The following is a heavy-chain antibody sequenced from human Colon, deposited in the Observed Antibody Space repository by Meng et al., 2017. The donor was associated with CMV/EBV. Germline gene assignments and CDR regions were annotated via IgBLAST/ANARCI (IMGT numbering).Heavy chain of an antibody. CDR1: GYNFGIYG. Sequence: CKASGYNFGIYGITWVRQVPGQGLEWVGWISAENGNTNYAQKFQGRVTVTTDTSTKTAYMELRGLKSDDSAVYYCARAGAAVTTHFDLWGQGTLVTVSS. J-gene: IGHJ4*02. D-gene: IGHD4-17*01. V-gene: IGHV1-18*01. CDR3: ARAGAAVTTHFDL. CDR2: ISAENGNT.